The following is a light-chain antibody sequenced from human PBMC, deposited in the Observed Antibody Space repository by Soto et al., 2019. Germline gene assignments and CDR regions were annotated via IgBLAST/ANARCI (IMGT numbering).Light chain of an antibody. Sequence: GQKVTISCSGSTSNIGNNYVSWFQQLPGTAPKLIIYQSNRRPSGIPDRFSGSKSGTSATLGITGLQTGDEADYYCGSWDHSVSGFVFGTGTKVTVL. J-gene: IGLJ1*01. CDR1: TSNIGNNY. CDR2: QSN. CDR3: GSWDHSVSGFV. V-gene: IGLV1-51*02.